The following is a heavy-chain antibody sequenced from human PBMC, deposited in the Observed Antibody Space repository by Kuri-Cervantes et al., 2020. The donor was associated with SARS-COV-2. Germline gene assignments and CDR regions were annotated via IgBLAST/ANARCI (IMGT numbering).Heavy chain of an antibody. CDR3: ARERGSGTYYREAFDY. D-gene: IGHD3-10*01. V-gene: IGHV3-7*01. Sequence: GESLKISCAASGFTFSSYWMSWVRQAPGKGLEWVANIKQDGSEKYYVDSVKGRFTISRDNAKNSLHLQMNSLRVEDTAVYYCARERGSGTYYREAFDYWGQGTLVTVSS. CDR2: IKQDGSEK. J-gene: IGHJ4*02. CDR1: GFTFSSYW.